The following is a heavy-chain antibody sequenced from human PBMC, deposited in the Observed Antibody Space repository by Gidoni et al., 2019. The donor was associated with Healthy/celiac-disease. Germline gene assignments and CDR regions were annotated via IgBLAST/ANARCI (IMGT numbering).Heavy chain of an antibody. CDR3: AKGLSFSSTSCLLSWFDP. V-gene: IGHV3-9*01. J-gene: IGHJ5*02. Sequence: EVQLVESGGGLVQPGRSLRLPCAASGFTFDDYAMHWVRQAPGKGLEWFSGISWNSGSIGYADSVKGRFTISRDNAKNSLYLQMNSLRAEDTALYDCAKGLSFSSTSCLLSWFDPWGQGTLVTVSS. CDR2: ISWNSGSI. D-gene: IGHD2-2*01. CDR1: GFTFDDYA.